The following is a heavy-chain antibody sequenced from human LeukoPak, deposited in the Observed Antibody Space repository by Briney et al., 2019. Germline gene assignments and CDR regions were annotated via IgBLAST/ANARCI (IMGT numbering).Heavy chain of an antibody. Sequence: SETLSLTCTVSGGSISSSTYHWGWIRQPPGKGLEWIGSFTGNTYSNPSLKSRVTISLDTSKHQFSLKLTSVTPADTAMYYCTRLVNGRPLDLSGQGVLVTVSS. J-gene: IGHJ4*02. CDR1: GGSISSSTYH. CDR3: TRLVNGRPLDL. D-gene: IGHD2-8*01. V-gene: IGHV4-39*01. CDR2: FTGNT.